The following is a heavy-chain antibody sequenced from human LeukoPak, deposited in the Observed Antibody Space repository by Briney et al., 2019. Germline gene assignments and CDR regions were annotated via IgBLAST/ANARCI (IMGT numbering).Heavy chain of an antibody. V-gene: IGHV4-59*12. CDR2: IYYSGST. D-gene: IGHD6-13*01. Sequence: SETLSLTCTVSGGSISSYYWSWIRQPPGKGLEWIGYIYYSGSTNYNPSLKSRVTISVDTSKNQFSLKLSSVTAADTAVYYCARAMPFFSSWYLYFDYWGQGTLVTVSS. CDR3: ARAMPFFSSWYLYFDY. J-gene: IGHJ4*02. CDR1: GGSISSYY.